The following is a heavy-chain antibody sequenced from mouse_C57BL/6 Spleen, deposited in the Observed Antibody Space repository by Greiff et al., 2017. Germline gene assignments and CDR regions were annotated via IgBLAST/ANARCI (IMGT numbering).Heavy chain of an antibody. V-gene: IGHV1-64*01. CDR3: ARVGANYAMDY. D-gene: IGHD3-1*01. CDR2: IHPNSGGT. CDR1: GYTFTSSW. J-gene: IGHJ4*01. Sequence: QVQLQQPGAELVKPGASVKLSCKASGYTFTSSWMHWVKHRPGQGLEWIGMIHPNSGGTNYNEQFQSKATLTVDKSSSTAYMQLSSLTSEDSAVYYCARVGANYAMDYWGQGTSVTVSS.